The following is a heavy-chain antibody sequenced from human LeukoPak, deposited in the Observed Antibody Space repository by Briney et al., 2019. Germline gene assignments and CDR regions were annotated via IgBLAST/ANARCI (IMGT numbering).Heavy chain of an antibody. CDR1: GFSLSTSGVG. J-gene: IGHJ4*02. CDR3: AHRRKYYDTSGYQDDY. Sequence: SGPTLVKPTQTLTLTCTFSGFSLSTSGVGVGWIRQPPGKALEWLALIYWDDDKRYSPSLKSRLTITKDTSKNQVVLTMTNMDPVDTATYYCAHRRKYYDTSGYQDDYWGQGTLVTVS. V-gene: IGHV2-5*02. CDR2: IYWDDDK. D-gene: IGHD3-22*01.